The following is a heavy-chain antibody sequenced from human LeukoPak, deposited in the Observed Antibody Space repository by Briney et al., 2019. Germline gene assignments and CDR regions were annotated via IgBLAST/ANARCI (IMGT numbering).Heavy chain of an antibody. V-gene: IGHV4-59*01. CDR2: IYYSGST. CDR1: GGSISSYY. Sequence: SETLSLTCTVSGGSISSYYWSWIRQPPGKGLEWIGYIYYSGSTNYNPSLKSRVTISVDTSKNQFSLKLSSVTAADTAVYYCARFLLWFGAPDWGQGTLVTVSS. CDR3: ARFLLWFGAPD. J-gene: IGHJ4*02. D-gene: IGHD3-10*01.